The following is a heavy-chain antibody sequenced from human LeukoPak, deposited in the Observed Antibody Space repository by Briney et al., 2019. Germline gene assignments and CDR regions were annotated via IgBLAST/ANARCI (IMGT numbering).Heavy chain of an antibody. CDR3: VRNSGSYYADYFDY. Sequence: GESLKISCKGSGYSFTSYWIGWVRQMPGKGLEWMGIIYPGDSDTRYSPSFQGQVTISADKSISTAYLEWSSLKASDTAMYYCVRNSGSYYADYFDYGGQGTLVTVSS. D-gene: IGHD1-26*01. CDR1: GYSFTSYW. J-gene: IGHJ4*02. V-gene: IGHV5-51*01. CDR2: IYPGDSDT.